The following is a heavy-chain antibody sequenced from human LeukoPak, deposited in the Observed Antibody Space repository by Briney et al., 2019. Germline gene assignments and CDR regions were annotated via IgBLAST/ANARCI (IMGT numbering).Heavy chain of an antibody. CDR3: ARAPYYYDSSGYADRRYYFDY. V-gene: IGHV3-7*01. J-gene: IGHJ4*02. D-gene: IGHD3-22*01. Sequence: GGSLRLSCAASGFTFSSYWMSWVCQGPGKGVEWVAIIKQAGSEKYYVDSVKGRFTISRDNAKNSLYLQMNSLRAEDTAVYYCARAPYYYDSSGYADRRYYFDYWGQGTLVTVSS. CDR1: GFTFSSYW. CDR2: IKQAGSEK.